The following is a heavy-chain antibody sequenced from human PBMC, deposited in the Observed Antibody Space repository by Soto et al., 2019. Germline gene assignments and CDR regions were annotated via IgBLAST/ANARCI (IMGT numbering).Heavy chain of an antibody. CDR3: ARYMFTTVPTPDY. V-gene: IGHV5-51*01. CDR2: IYPGDSDT. D-gene: IGHD4-17*01. J-gene: IGHJ4*02. Sequence: PGESLKISCMGSGYSFTSYWIGWVRQMPGKGLEWMGIIYPGDSDTRYSPSFQGQVTISADKSIGTAYLQWSSLKVSDTAMYYCARYMFTTVPTPDYWGQGPLVTDPS. CDR1: GYSFTSYW.